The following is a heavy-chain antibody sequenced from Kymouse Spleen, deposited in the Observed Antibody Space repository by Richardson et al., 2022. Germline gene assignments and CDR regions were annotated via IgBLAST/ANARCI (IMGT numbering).Heavy chain of an antibody. CDR2: IKSKTDGGTT. J-gene: IGHJ4*02. V-gene: IGHV3-15*01. CDR3: TTDRRYFDWLDY. CDR1: GFTFSNAW. Sequence: EVQLVESGGGLVKPGGSLRLSCAASGFTFSNAWMSWVRQAPGKGLEWVGRIKSKTDGGTTDYAAPVKGRFTISRDDSKNTLYLQMNSLKTEDTAVYYCTTDRRYFDWLDYWGQGTLVTVSS. D-gene: IGHD3-9*01.